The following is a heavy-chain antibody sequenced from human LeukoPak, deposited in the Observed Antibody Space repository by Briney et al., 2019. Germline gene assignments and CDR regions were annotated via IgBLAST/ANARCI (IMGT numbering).Heavy chain of an antibody. CDR3: ARDDRYYDSSGYRELEYFQH. J-gene: IGHJ1*01. D-gene: IGHD3-22*01. CDR1: GFTFSSYN. V-gene: IGHV3-21*01. CDR2: ITGSSTYI. Sequence: GGSLRLSCAASGFTFSSYNMNWVRQAPGRGLEWVSSITGSSTYIYYADSVKGRFTTSRDNAKNSLYLQMNSLRAEDTAVYYCARDDRYYDSSGYRELEYFQHWGQGTLVTVSS.